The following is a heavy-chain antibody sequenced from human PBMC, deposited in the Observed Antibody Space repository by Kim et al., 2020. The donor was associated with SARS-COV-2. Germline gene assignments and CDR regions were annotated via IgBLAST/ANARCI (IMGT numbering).Heavy chain of an antibody. Sequence: GGSLRLSCAASGFTFSSYGMHWVRQAPGKGLEWVAVISYDGSNKYYADSVKGRFTISRDNSKNTLYLQMNSLRAEDTAVYYCARDCVGYSSGWSYYYYG. D-gene: IGHD6-19*01. J-gene: IGHJ6*01. V-gene: IGHV3-33*05. CDR2: ISYDGSNK. CDR1: GFTFSSYG. CDR3: ARDCVGYSSGWSYYYYG.